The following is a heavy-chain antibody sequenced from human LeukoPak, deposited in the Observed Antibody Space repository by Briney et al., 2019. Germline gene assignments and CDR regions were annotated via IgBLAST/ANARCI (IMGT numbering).Heavy chain of an antibody. V-gene: IGHV4-61*01. Sequence: SETLSLTRTVSGASISSGSYYWNWIRQPPGKGLEWIGYIYYSGNTNYNPSLKSRGTISVDTSKNQFSLKLSSVTAADTAVYYCARVVYGSGSYSYYYMDVWGKGTTVTISS. CDR2: IYYSGNT. J-gene: IGHJ6*03. CDR1: GASISSGSYY. D-gene: IGHD3-10*01. CDR3: ARVVYGSGSYSYYYMDV.